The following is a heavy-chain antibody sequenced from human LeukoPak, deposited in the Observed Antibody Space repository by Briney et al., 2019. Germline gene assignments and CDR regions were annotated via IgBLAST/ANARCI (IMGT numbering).Heavy chain of an antibody. J-gene: IGHJ4*02. V-gene: IGHV1-69*13. Sequence: ASVKVSCKASGGTFSSYAISWVRQAPGQGLEWMGGIIPIFGTANYAQKFQGRVTITADESTSTAYMELSSLRSEDTAVYYCASSIAAAGYYFDYWGQGTLVTVSS. CDR2: IIPIFGTA. D-gene: IGHD6-13*01. CDR1: GGTFSSYA. CDR3: ASSIAAAGYYFDY.